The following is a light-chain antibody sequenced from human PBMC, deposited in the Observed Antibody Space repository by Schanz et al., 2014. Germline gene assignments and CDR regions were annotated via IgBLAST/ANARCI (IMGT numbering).Light chain of an antibody. Sequence: QSVLTQPPSVSGAPGQRVTISCTGSSSNIGAGYDVHWYQQLPGTAPKLLIYGNNNRPSGVPDRFSGSKSGTSASLAIIGLQSEDEADYYCATWDDGLTARVFGGGTKLTVL. V-gene: IGLV1-40*01. J-gene: IGLJ3*02. CDR3: ATWDDGLTARV. CDR2: GNN. CDR1: SSNIGAGYD.